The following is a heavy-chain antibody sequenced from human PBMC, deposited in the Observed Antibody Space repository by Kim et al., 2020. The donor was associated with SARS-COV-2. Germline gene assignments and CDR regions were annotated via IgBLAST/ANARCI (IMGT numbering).Heavy chain of an antibody. D-gene: IGHD3-16*01. V-gene: IGHV3-53*01. J-gene: IGHJ4*02. CDR3: ARGRPMGDY. CDR2: GST. Sequence: GSTTSADHVKGRFTISRDNSKNTLYLEMNTLRAEDTAVYYCARGRPMGDYWGQGILVTVSS.